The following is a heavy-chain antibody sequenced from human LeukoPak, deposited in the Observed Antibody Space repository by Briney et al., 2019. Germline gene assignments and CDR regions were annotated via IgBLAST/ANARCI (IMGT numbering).Heavy chain of an antibody. Sequence: ASVEVSCKASGYTFTSYGISWVRQAPGQGLEWMGCISAYNGNTNYAQKLQGRVTMTTDTSTSTAYMELRSLRSDDTAVYYCARTPPDYDPDKYYFDYWGQGTLVTVSS. D-gene: IGHD4-17*01. V-gene: IGHV1-18*01. CDR1: GYTFTSYG. CDR2: ISAYNGNT. J-gene: IGHJ4*02. CDR3: ARTPPDYDPDKYYFDY.